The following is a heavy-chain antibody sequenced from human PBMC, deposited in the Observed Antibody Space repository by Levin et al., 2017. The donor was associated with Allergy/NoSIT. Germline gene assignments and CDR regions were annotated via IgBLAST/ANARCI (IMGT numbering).Heavy chain of an antibody. Sequence: GGSLRLSCAASGFTFDDYAMHWVRQAPGKGLEWVSGISWNSGSIGYADSVKGRFTISRDNAKNSLYLQMNSLRAEDTALYYCAKGRVHNWNLRSGWVFDYWGQGTLVTVSS. CDR2: ISWNSGSI. D-gene: IGHD1-20*01. CDR1: GFTFDDYA. CDR3: AKGRVHNWNLRSGWVFDY. J-gene: IGHJ4*02. V-gene: IGHV3-9*01.